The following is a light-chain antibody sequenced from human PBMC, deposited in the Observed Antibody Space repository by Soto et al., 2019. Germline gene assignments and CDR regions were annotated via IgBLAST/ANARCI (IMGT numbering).Light chain of an antibody. V-gene: IGKV1-39*01. CDR3: QQTYSTLRT. CDR2: TAS. Sequence: DIPMTQSPSSLSASVGDRVTITCRASRSISSYLNWYQQKPGTAPKLLIYTASNLQSGVPSRFSGSGSGTDFTLTISSLQPEDLGTYFCQQTYSTLRTFGQGTKVEIK. J-gene: IGKJ1*01. CDR1: RSISSY.